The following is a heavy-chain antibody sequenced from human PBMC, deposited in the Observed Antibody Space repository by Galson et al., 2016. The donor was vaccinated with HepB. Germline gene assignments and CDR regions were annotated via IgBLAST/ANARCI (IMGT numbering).Heavy chain of an antibody. V-gene: IGHV3-7*03. CDR1: GLTFNIQY. CDR3: VAGAGWLPDY. D-gene: IGHD6-19*01. J-gene: IGHJ4*02. Sequence: LRLSCAVSGLTFNIQYMSWVRQAPGKGLEWVANIEKDGSEENYVDSVKGRFTISRDNAKNSAYLQMNNVRAEDTAIDCCVAGAGWLPDYWGQGTLVSVSS. CDR2: IEKDGSEE.